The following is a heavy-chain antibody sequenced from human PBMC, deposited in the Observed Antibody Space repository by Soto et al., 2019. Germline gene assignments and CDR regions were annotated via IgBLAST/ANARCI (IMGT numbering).Heavy chain of an antibody. CDR1: GCSLSNYG. J-gene: IGHJ6*02. Sequence: SLKVSCKSSGCSLSNYGISWVRQAPGQGLEWMGGIIPVFGTANYAQKFQGRVTITADESTNIVYMDVTSLRSEDTAVYYCARGDATKIVVTTYYAMDVWGQGTTVTVSS. D-gene: IGHD4-17*01. CDR3: ARGDATKIVVTTYYAMDV. V-gene: IGHV1-69*13. CDR2: IIPVFGTA.